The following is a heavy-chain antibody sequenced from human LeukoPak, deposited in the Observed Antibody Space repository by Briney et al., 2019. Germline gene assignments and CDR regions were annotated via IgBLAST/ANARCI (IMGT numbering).Heavy chain of an antibody. CDR2: ISGSGGST. CDR3: VELGITMIGGV. CDR1: GFTFSSYA. J-gene: IGHJ6*04. D-gene: IGHD3-10*02. Sequence: GGSLRLTCAVSGFTFSSYAMSWVRQAPGKGLEWVSVISGSGGSTYYADSVKGRFTISRDNAKNSLYLQMNSLRAEDTAVYYCVELGITMIGGVWGKGTTVTISS. V-gene: IGHV3-23*01.